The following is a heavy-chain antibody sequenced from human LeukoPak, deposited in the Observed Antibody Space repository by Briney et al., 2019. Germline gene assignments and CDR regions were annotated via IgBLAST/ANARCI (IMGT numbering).Heavy chain of an antibody. V-gene: IGHV6-1*01. D-gene: IGHD3-10*01. Sequence: SQTLSLTCAISGDSVSGSPAVWNWIRQSPSRGLEWLGRAYYRSKWFIDYALSVKGRITITPDTSKNQFSLQLNSVTAEDTAVYYCARGAVRGGANFDYWGQGTLVTVSS. J-gene: IGHJ4*02. CDR3: ARGAVRGGANFDY. CDR1: GDSVSGSPAV. CDR2: AYYRSKWFI.